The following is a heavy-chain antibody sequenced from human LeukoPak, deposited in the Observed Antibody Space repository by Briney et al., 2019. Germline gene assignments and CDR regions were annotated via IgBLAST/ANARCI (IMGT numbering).Heavy chain of an antibody. V-gene: IGHV4-59*01. CDR3: AREAIGRVDY. D-gene: IGHD2/OR15-2a*01. Sequence: SETLSLTCTVSGDSISNYYWSRIRQPPGKGLEWIGYIYYSGSTNYNPSLKSRVTISVDASKKHFSLRLSSVTAADTAVYYCAREAIGRVDYWGQGILVTVSS. J-gene: IGHJ4*02. CDR2: IYYSGST. CDR1: GDSISNYY.